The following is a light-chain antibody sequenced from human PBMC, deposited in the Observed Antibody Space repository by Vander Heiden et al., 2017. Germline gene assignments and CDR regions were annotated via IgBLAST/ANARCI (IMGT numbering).Light chain of an antibody. J-gene: IGLJ3*02. V-gene: IGLV7-43*01. Sequence: QTVVTQEPSLTVSPGGTVTLPCASSTGAVTSGYYPNWFQQKPGQAPRALIYSKSNIHSWTPARFSGSSLGGKAALILSGVQQEEEAEYFCRLDSGGAQLGVFGGGTKLTVL. CDR1: TGAVTSGYY. CDR2: SKS. CDR3: RLDSGGAQLGV.